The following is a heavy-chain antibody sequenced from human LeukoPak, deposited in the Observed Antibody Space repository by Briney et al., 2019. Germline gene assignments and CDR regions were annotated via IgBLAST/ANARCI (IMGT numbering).Heavy chain of an antibody. Sequence: PGGSLRLSCAASGFTFSDYYMTWIRQAPGKGLECVAYISGGSGFVSHADSVKGRFTISRDNAKNSLYLQMNSLRLDDTAVYYCAKRSTVTTCRYLDYWGQGILVTVSS. D-gene: IGHD4-17*01. CDR1: GFTFSDYY. CDR3: AKRSTVTTCRYLDY. J-gene: IGHJ4*02. CDR2: ISGGSGFV. V-gene: IGHV3-11*01.